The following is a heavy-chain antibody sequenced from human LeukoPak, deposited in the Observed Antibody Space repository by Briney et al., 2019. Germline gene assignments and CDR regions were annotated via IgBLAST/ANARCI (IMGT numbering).Heavy chain of an antibody. CDR3: AKGGYSSSWYPFDY. D-gene: IGHD6-13*01. CDR2: ISGSGGST. CDR1: GFTFSSYA. J-gene: IGHJ4*02. Sequence: PGGSLRLSCAASGFTFSSYAMSWVRQAPGKGLEWVSAISGSGGSTYYADSVKGRFTISRDNSKNTLYLQMNSLRAEDTAVYYCAKGGYSSSWYPFDYWGQGTLVTVSP. V-gene: IGHV3-23*01.